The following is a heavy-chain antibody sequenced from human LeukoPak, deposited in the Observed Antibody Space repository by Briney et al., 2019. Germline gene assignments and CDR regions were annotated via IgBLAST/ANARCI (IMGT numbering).Heavy chain of an antibody. CDR2: INHSGST. Sequence: SETLSLTCAVYGGSLSGYYWSWIRQPPGKGLEWIGEINHSGSTNYNPFLKSRVTISVDTSKNQFSLKLSSVTAADTAVYYCARGLSVLRFLEWTKVNWFDPWGQGTLVTVSS. V-gene: IGHV4-34*01. CDR3: ARGLSVLRFLEWTKVNWFDP. J-gene: IGHJ5*02. CDR1: GGSLSGYY. D-gene: IGHD3-3*01.